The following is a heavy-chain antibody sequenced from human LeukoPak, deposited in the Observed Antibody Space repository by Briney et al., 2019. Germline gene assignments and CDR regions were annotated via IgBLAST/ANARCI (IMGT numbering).Heavy chain of an antibody. Sequence: PGGSLRLSCAASGFTFSIYGMHWVRQAPGKGLEWVAVISYDGSNKYYADSVKGRFTISRDNSKNTLYLQMNSLRAEDTAVYYCAKGIAAAPLLYWGQGTLVTVSS. J-gene: IGHJ4*02. CDR1: GFTFSIYG. D-gene: IGHD6-13*01. CDR2: ISYDGSNK. CDR3: AKGIAAAPLLY. V-gene: IGHV3-30*18.